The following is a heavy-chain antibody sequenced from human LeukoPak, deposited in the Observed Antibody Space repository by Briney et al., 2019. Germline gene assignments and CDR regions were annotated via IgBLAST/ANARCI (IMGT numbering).Heavy chain of an antibody. CDR3: ARDEGAYCSGDTCYPGYFQH. D-gene: IGHD2-15*01. J-gene: IGHJ1*01. V-gene: IGHV3-30*04. CDR1: GFTFSGYT. CDR2: ISVDGSNK. Sequence: GGSLRLSCVASGFTFSGYTVHWVRQAPGKGLEWVAVISVDGSNKYYTDSVKGRFTISRDNSKNTLYLQMNSLRPDDTAVYYCARDEGAYCSGDTCYPGYFQHRGQGTLVTVSS.